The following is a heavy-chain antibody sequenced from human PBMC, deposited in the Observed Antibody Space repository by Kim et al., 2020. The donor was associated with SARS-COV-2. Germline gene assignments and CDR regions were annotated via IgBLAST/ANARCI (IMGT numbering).Heavy chain of an antibody. V-gene: IGHV1-18*01. CDR1: GYTFTRYS. J-gene: IGHJ4*01. CDR3: ARYWGKWNYLEHY. CDR2: IIPYNGKT. Sequence: ASVKVSCKASGYTFTRYSISWVRQAPGHGLEWMGGIIPYNGKTNYAETFQGRVTMTSDTSTSTAYMELRSLRSDDTAVYYCARYWGKWNYLEHYWGDGSLVTASS. D-gene: IGHD1-7*01.